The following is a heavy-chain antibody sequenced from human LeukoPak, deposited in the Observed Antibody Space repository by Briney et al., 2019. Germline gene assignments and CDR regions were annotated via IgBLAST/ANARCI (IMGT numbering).Heavy chain of an antibody. CDR3: ARPPQRWLQSNWFDP. CDR1: GGSFSGYY. V-gene: IGHV4-34*01. D-gene: IGHD5-24*01. CDR2: INHSGST. J-gene: IGHJ5*02. Sequence: SETLSLTCAVYGGSFSGYYWSWIRQPPGKGLEWIGEINHSGSTNYNPSLKSRVTISVDTSKNQFSLKLSSVTAADTAVYYCARPPQRWLQSNWFDPRGQGTLVTVSS.